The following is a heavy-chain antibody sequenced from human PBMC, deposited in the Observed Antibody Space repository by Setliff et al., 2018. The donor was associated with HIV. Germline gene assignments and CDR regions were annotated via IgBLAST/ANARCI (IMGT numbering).Heavy chain of an antibody. J-gene: IGHJ4*02. CDR2: IIPILGVP. CDR1: GGPFTSSS. CDR3: ARGHGILLWFGEPYFDY. V-gene: IGHV1-69*02. D-gene: IGHD3-10*01. Sequence: SVKVSCKASGGPFTSSSIGWVRQAPGQGLEWMGRIIPILGVPRYAQKFQGRVTITRNTSISTAYMELSSLRSEDTAVYYCARGHGILLWFGEPYFDYWGQGTLVTVSS.